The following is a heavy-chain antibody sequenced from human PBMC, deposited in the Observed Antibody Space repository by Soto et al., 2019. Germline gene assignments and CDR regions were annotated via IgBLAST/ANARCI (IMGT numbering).Heavy chain of an antibody. CDR2: IDPSDSQT. V-gene: IGHV5-10-1*01. CDR1: GYSFAGYW. Sequence: GESLKISCQGSGYSFAGYWITWVRQKPGKGLEWMGRIDPSDSQTYYSPSFRGHVTISVTKSITTVFLQWSILRASDTAMYYCARQIYDSDTGPNFQYYFDSWGQGTPVTVSS. CDR3: ARQIYDSDTGPNFQYYFDS. J-gene: IGHJ4*02. D-gene: IGHD3-22*01.